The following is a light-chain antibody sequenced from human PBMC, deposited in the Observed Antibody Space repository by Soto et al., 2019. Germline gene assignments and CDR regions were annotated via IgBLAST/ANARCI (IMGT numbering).Light chain of an antibody. Sequence: DIQMTQSASSLSASVGDRVTITCRASQGMSNYLGWYQQKPGKAPKLLIYAASTLQSGVPSRFSGSGSGTDFTLTISSLQPEDVATNYCQKYHSAPYTFGGGTKVEMK. CDR3: QKYHSAPYT. V-gene: IGKV1-27*01. J-gene: IGKJ4*01. CDR1: QGMSNY. CDR2: AAS.